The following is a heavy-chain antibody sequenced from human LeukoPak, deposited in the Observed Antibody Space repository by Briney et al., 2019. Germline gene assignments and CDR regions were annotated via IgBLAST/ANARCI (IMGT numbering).Heavy chain of an antibody. J-gene: IGHJ6*02. CDR3: TEGAPGYGMDV. D-gene: IGHD3-10*01. CDR1: GYTFTSYA. CDR2: INTNTGNP. Sequence: GASVKVSCKASGYTFTSYAMNWVRQAPGQGLEWMGWINTNTGNPTYAQGFTGRFVFSLDTSVSTAYLQISSLKAEDTAVYYCTEGAPGYGMDVWGQGTTVTVSS. V-gene: IGHV7-4-1*02.